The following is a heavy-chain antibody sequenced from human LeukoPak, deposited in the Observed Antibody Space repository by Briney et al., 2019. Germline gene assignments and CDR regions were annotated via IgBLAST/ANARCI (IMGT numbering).Heavy chain of an antibody. J-gene: IGHJ4*02. D-gene: IGHD1-7*01. V-gene: IGHV3-15*01. CDR1: GFTFTNAW. CDR3: VWNSEHYFDF. Sequence: GGSLRLSCAASGFTFTNAWMSWVRQAPGKGLEWVGRIKNKGEGETTDYAVPVKGRFTISRDDSENTLFLQMHSLETEDTALYYCVWNSEHYFDFWGRGSLVTVSS. CDR2: IKNKGEGETT.